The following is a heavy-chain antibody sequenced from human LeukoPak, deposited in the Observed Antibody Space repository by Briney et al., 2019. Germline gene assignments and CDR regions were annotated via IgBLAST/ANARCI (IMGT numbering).Heavy chain of an antibody. CDR1: GYTFTRFY. CDR2: INPTTGSA. CDR3: ASKGELHDY. J-gene: IGHJ4*02. V-gene: IGHV1-46*01. D-gene: IGHD1-26*01. Sequence: ASVKVSCTASGYTFTRFYIHWVRQAPGQRLEWMGIINPTTGSADYAQKFQGRVTMTRDTSSNTVYMELSSLRSEDTAVYYCASKGELHDYWGQGTLVTVSS.